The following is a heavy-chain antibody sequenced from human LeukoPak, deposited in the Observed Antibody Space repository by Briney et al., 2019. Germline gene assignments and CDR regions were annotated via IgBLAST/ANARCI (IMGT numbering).Heavy chain of an antibody. V-gene: IGHV3-15*01. J-gene: IGHJ3*02. CDR1: GFTFSKYA. CDR2: IKSKTDGGTT. CDR3: TQDIVVVPAQKDI. D-gene: IGHD2-2*01. Sequence: GGSLRLSCAASGFTFSKYAMSWVRQAPGKGLEWVGRIKSKTDGGTTDYAAPVKGRFTISRDDSKNTLYLQMNSLKTEDTAVYYCTQDIVVVPAQKDIWGQGTMVTVSS.